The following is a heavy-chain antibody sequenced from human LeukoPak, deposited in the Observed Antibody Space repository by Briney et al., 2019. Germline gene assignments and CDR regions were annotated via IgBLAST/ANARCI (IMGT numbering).Heavy chain of an antibody. CDR2: ISYTGST. CDR1: GGSVSSGSYY. CDR3: ARDRIVSSAFDI. D-gene: IGHD5/OR15-5a*01. V-gene: IGHV4-61*01. J-gene: IGHJ3*02. Sequence: SETLPLTCTVSGGSVSSGSYYWSWIRQPPGKGLEWIGYISYTGSTNYNPSLKSRITISVDTSKNQFALKLSSVTAADTAVYYCARDRIVSSAFDIWGQGTMVTVSS.